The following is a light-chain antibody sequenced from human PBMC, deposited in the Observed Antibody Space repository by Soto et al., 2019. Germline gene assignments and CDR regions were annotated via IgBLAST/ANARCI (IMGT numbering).Light chain of an antibody. Sequence: DIQLTQSPSFLSASVGDRVTITCRASQGISSYLAWYQQTPGKAPKLLMYAASILQSGVPSRFSGSGSGTEFTLTISSLQPEDFATYYCQQLSTYPRTFGQGTKVEIK. CDR1: QGISSY. CDR2: AAS. V-gene: IGKV1-9*01. CDR3: QQLSTYPRT. J-gene: IGKJ1*01.